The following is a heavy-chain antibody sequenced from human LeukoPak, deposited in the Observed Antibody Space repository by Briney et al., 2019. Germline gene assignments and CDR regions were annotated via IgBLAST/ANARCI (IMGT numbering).Heavy chain of an antibody. CDR2: FYYRGGT. CDR3: ARHFSGAAAPLPFDF. D-gene: IGHD6-13*01. J-gene: IGHJ4*02. Sequence: SETLSLTCTVSGGSFSTYYWSWIRQPPGKGLEWIGYFYYRGGTNYNPSLKSRLTISVDTSKNQFSLRLSSVTAADTAVYYCARHFSGAAAPLPFDFWGQGTLVTVSS. V-gene: IGHV4-59*08. CDR1: GGSFSTYY.